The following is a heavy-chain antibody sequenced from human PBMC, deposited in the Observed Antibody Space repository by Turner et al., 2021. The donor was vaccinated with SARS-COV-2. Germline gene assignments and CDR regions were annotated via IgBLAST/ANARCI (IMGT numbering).Heavy chain of an antibody. Sequence: QLYLVQSGAEVKKPGASVRVSCKASGYMFTGYYLHGVRQAPGQGLEWMAWINPNSGGTNYAQKFKGRVTRTRDKSISTDYMEMSRLRSDDTAVYYCARDSAQDILTGPGGYWGQGTLVTVSS. J-gene: IGHJ4*02. V-gene: IGHV1-2*02. CDR2: INPNSGGT. D-gene: IGHD3-9*01. CDR3: ARDSAQDILTGPGGY. CDR1: GYMFTGYY.